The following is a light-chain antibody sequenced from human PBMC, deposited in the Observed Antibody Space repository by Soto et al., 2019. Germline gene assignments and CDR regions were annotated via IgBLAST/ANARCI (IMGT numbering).Light chain of an antibody. CDR1: QGISRY. V-gene: IGKV1-9*01. CDR2: AAS. CDR3: QQLYTYPVT. J-gene: IGKJ5*01. Sequence: DIQLTQSPSFLSASVGDRVTITCRASQGISRYLAWYQQKPGKAPNLLIYAASTLQSGVPSRFSGSGSGTEFTLTISSLQPEDFATYYCQQLYTYPVTFGQGTRLEIK.